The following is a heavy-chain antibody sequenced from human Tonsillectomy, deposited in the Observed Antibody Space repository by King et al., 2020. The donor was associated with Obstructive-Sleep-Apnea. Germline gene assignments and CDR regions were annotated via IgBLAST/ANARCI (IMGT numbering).Heavy chain of an antibody. V-gene: IGHV3-11*01. J-gene: IGHJ4*02. CDR3: ARGLRVGDY. CDR2: ISSSDSNI. CDR1: GFAFSDYY. Sequence: VQLVESGGGLVKPGGSLRLSCAASGFAFSDYYMSWILQAPGKGLECVSYISSSDSNIYYADSVKDRFTTSRANANNSLHLQMNSLRAEDTAVYYCARGLRVGDYWGQGTLVTVSS. D-gene: IGHD1-26*01.